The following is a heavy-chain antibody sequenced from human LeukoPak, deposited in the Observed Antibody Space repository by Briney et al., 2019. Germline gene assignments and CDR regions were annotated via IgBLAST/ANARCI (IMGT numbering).Heavy chain of an antibody. J-gene: IGHJ3*02. D-gene: IGHD1-26*01. CDR2: IYYSGST. V-gene: IGHV4-59*01. CDR3: ARADGYSGSYYAFDI. CDR1: GGSISSYH. Sequence: PSETLSLTXTVSGGSISSYHWSWIRQPLGKGLEWIGYIYYSGSTNYNPSLKSRVTISVDTSKNQFSLKLSSVTAADTAVYYCARADGYSGSYYAFDIWGQGTMVTVSS.